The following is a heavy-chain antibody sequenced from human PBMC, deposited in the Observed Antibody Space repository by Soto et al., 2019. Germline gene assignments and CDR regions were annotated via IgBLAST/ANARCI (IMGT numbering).Heavy chain of an antibody. V-gene: IGHV3-23*01. CDR1: GFTFSSYA. CDR3: AKGGSSSWYYYYGMDV. Sequence: GGSLRLSCAASGFTFSSYAMSWVRQAPGKGLEWVSAISGSGGSTYYADYVKGRFTISRDNSKNKLYLQMNSLRAEDTVVYYCAKGGSSSWYYYYGMDVWGQGTTVTVSS. D-gene: IGHD6-13*01. CDR2: ISGSGGST. J-gene: IGHJ6*02.